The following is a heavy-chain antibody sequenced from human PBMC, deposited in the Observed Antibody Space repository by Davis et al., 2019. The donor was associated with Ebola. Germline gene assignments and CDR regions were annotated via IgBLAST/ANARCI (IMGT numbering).Heavy chain of an antibody. CDR2: ISYDGSSK. J-gene: IGHJ6*02. D-gene: IGHD1-1*01. CDR1: GFTFSSYA. Sequence: GGSLRLSCAASGFTFSSYAMHWVRQAPGKGLEWVALISYDGSSKYYADSVKGRFTISRDKSKNTLYLQMNSLRAEDTAVYYCARDINWKDVYGLDVWGQGTTVTVSS. CDR3: ARDINWKDVYGLDV. V-gene: IGHV3-30-3*01.